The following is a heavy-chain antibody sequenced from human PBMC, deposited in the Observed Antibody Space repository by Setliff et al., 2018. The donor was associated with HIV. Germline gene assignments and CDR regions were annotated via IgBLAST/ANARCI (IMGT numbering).Heavy chain of an antibody. Sequence: ASVKVSCKASGYTFTNYDINWVRQATGQGLEWMGRMNPNSGNTEYAQQFQGRVTMTRDTSISTAYMELSGLRSDDTAVYYCARSTPSSGWYLSYYYYYMDVWGKGTTVTSP. CDR2: MNPNSGNT. V-gene: IGHV1-8*02. D-gene: IGHD6-19*01. J-gene: IGHJ6*03. CDR3: ARSTPSSGWYLSYYYYYMDV. CDR1: GYTFTNYD.